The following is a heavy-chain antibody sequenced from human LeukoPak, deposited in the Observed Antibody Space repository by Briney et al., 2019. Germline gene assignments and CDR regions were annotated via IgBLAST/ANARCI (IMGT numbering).Heavy chain of an antibody. Sequence: RGSLRLSCEASEFSFNDYGMQWVRQAPGKGLEWVADISFDGSRTYYADPVKGRFTISRDNSKNTLYLQMNSLRAEDTAVYYCGKGRTGYSYGYGIDSWGQGTLVTVSS. CDR2: ISFDGSRT. V-gene: IGHV3-30*18. CDR1: EFSFNDYG. D-gene: IGHD5-18*01. J-gene: IGHJ4*02. CDR3: GKGRTGYSYGYGIDS.